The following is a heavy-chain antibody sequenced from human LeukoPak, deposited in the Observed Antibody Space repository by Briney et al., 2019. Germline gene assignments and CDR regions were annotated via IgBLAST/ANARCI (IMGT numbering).Heavy chain of an antibody. V-gene: IGHV3-7*03. CDR1: GFTFSSYW. J-gene: IGHJ4*02. CDR2: IKQDGSEK. CDR3: ARRGYSSGWYDMYYFDY. Sequence: GGSLRPSCAASGFTFSSYWMSWVRQAPGKGLEWVANIKQDGSEKYYVDSVKGRFTISRDNAKNSLCLQMNSLRAEDTAVYYCARRGYSSGWYDMYYFDYWGQGTLVTVSS. D-gene: IGHD6-19*01.